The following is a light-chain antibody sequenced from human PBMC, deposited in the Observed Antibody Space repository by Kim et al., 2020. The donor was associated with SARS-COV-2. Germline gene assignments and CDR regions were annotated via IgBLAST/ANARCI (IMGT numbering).Light chain of an antibody. CDR3: QSADSSMGV. V-gene: IGLV3-25*03. J-gene: IGLJ2*01. CDR2: KDS. CDR1: ALPKQY. Sequence: SYELTQPPSVSVSPGQTARITCSGDALPKQYAYWYQQKPGQAPVLVIYKDSERPSGIPERFSGSSSGTTVTLTISGVQAEDEADYYCQSADSSMGVFGGG.